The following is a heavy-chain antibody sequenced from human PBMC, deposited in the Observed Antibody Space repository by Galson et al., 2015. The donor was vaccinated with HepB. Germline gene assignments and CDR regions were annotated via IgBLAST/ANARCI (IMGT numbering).Heavy chain of an antibody. Sequence: SVKVSCKASGGTFTNYAISWVRQAPGQGLEWMGGIFPMFDKTNYAQRFQGRVTITADKSTSTAYMELSSLRSEDTAVYYCAIKAAVAFPRNPKTNWFDPWGQGTLVTVSS. CDR3: AIKAAVAFPRNPKTNWFDP. J-gene: IGHJ5*02. CDR1: GGTFTNYA. D-gene: IGHD6-19*01. V-gene: IGHV1-69*06. CDR2: IFPMFDKT.